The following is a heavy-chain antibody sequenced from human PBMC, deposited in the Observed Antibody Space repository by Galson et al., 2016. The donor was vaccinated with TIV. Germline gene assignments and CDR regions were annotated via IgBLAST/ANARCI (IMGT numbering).Heavy chain of an antibody. CDR2: IGGSGGSP. J-gene: IGHJ4*02. Sequence: SLRLSCAASGFSFSNYAMSWVRQAPGRGLEWVSGIGGSGGSPNYGDSVKGRFTISRDNSKNILYLQMNSQRAEDTAVYYCAKRPIITIFGAGSNYCDSWGQGTLVTVSS. V-gene: IGHV3-23*01. CDR3: AKRPIITIFGAGSNYCDS. CDR1: GFSFSNYA. D-gene: IGHD3-3*01.